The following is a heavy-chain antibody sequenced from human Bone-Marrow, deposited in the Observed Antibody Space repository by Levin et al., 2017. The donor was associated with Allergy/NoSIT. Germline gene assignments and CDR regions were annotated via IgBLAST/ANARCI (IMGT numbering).Heavy chain of an antibody. CDR2: INSDGSST. D-gene: IGHD2-15*01. J-gene: IGHJ5*02. Sequence: GGSLRLSCAASGFTFSSYWMHWVRQAPGKGLVWVSRINSDGSSTSYADSVKGRFTISRDNAKNTLYLQMNSLRAEDTAVYYCARGRRDIVVVVAATGWFDPWGQGTLVTVSS. CDR3: ARGRRDIVVVVAATGWFDP. V-gene: IGHV3-74*01. CDR1: GFTFSSYW.